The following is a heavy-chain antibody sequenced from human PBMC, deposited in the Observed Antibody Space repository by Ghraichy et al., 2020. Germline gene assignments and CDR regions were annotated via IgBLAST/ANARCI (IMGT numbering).Heavy chain of an antibody. J-gene: IGHJ4*02. V-gene: IGHV1-69*13. CDR1: GGTFSSYA. D-gene: IGHD5-24*01. CDR3: ARVSHSLDRRRDDRGFDY. CDR2: IIPIFGTA. Sequence: SVKVSCKASGGTFSSYAISWVRQAPGQGLEWMGGIIPIFGTANYAQKFQGRVTITADESTSTAYMELSSLRSEDTAVYYCARVSHSLDRRRDDRGFDYWGQGTLVTVSS.